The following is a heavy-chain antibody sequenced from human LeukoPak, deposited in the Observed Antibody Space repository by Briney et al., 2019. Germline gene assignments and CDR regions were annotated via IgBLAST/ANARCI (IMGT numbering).Heavy chain of an antibody. D-gene: IGHD1-26*01. J-gene: IGHJ6*03. CDR3: ARGGADYMDV. V-gene: IGHV1-46*01. Sequence: GASVKVSCKASGYTFTSYYMHWVRQAPGQGLEWMAIMNPSGGSTTYAQKFQGRVTMTRDMSTSTVHMELSSLRSEDTAVYYCARGGADYMDVWGKGTTVTVSS. CDR2: MNPSGGST. CDR1: GYTFTSYY.